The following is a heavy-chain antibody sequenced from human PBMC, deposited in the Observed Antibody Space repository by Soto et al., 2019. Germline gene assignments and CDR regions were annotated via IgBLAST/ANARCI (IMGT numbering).Heavy chain of an antibody. CDR3: ARRSMAVVPEY. CDR2: LYYGRSA. J-gene: IGHJ4*02. V-gene: IGHV4-59*01. CDR1: GDSISSYY. Sequence: QVQLQESGPGLVKPSETLSLTCAVSGDSISSYYCMWIRRPPGKGLESIGYLYYGRSANYNPSLKSRVAVSADTSTNLCSLTLSAMTAADSAVYYCARRSMAVVPEYWGQGTLVTVSS. D-gene: IGHD3-22*01.